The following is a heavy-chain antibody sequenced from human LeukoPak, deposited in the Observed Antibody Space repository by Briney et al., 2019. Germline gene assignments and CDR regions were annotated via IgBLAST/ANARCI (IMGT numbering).Heavy chain of an antibody. J-gene: IGHJ4*02. CDR2: IKEDGSEK. CDR3: ARDFPDY. Sequence: GGSLRLSCAASGFTFGTYWMTWVRQAPGKGLEWVANIKEDGSEKYYVDSVKGRFTISRDNAKKSLYLQTNSLRVEDTAIYYCARDFPDYWGQGILVTVSS. CDR1: GFTFGTYW. V-gene: IGHV3-7*01.